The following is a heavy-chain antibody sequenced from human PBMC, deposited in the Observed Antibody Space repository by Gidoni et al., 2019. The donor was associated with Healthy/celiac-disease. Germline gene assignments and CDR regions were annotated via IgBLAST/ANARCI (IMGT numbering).Heavy chain of an antibody. J-gene: IGHJ4*02. CDR2: ISSSSSNI. Sequence: EVQLVESGGGLVKPGGSLRLSCAASGFTFISYSMNWVRQAPGKGLEWVSSISSSSSNIYYADSVKGRFTISRDNAKNSLYLQMNSLRAEDTAVYYCARAVGRYSGSYWALDYWGQGTLVTVSS. CDR1: GFTFISYS. D-gene: IGHD1-26*01. CDR3: ARAVGRYSGSYWALDY. V-gene: IGHV3-21*01.